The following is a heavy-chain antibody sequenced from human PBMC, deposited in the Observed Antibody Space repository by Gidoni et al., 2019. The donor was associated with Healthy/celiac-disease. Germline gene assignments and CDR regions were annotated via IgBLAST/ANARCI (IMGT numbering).Heavy chain of an antibody. D-gene: IGHD3-22*01. Sequence: EVQLVESGGGLVPPGGSLKLSCAASGFTFSGSASHWVRQASGKGLEWVGRIRSKANSYATAYAASVKGRFTISRDDSKNTAYLQMNSLKTEDTAVYYCTRPPYYYDSSGYDHYYGMDVWGQGTTVTVSS. V-gene: IGHV3-73*01. CDR1: GFTFSGSA. CDR3: TRPPYYYDSSGYDHYYGMDV. J-gene: IGHJ6*02. CDR2: IRSKANSYAT.